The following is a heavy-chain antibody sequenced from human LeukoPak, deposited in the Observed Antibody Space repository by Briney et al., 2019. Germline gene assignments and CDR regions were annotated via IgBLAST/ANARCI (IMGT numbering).Heavy chain of an antibody. V-gene: IGHV4-4*07. CDR2: IYSSGST. CDR1: GASISTYS. J-gene: IGHJ3*02. CDR3: ARDPAPDAFDI. Sequence: SETLSLTCTVSGASISTYSWSWIRQPAGKGLEWIGRIYSSGSTNYNPSLKSRVTMSADTSNNHFSLKLSSVTAADTAVYYCARDPAPDAFDIWGQGTMVTVSS.